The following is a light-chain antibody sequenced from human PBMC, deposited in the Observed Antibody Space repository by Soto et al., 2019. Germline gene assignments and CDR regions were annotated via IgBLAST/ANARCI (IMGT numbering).Light chain of an antibody. CDR2: GAS. CDR1: QSISSNY. J-gene: IGKJ1*01. Sequence: EIVMTQSPATLSLSPGERATLSCRASQSISSNYLAWYQQKPGQAPRLLIYGASSRATGIPDRFSGSGSGTDFTLTISRLEPEDSAIYYCQQYVGWTFGQGTKVEIK. V-gene: IGKV3-20*01. CDR3: QQYVGWT.